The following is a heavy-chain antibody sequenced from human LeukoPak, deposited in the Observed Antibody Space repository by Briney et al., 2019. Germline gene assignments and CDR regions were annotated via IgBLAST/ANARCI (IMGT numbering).Heavy chain of an antibody. CDR3: ARVGYDSSGYYYVHRYYFDY. D-gene: IGHD3-22*01. CDR1: GGTFSSYA. J-gene: IGHJ4*02. Sequence: SVKVSCKASGGTFSSYAISWVRQAPGQGLEWMGGIIPIFGTANYAQKFQGRDTITADESTSTAYMELSSLRSEDTAVYYCARVGYDSSGYYYVHRYYFDYWGQGTLVTVSS. V-gene: IGHV1-69*13. CDR2: IIPIFGTA.